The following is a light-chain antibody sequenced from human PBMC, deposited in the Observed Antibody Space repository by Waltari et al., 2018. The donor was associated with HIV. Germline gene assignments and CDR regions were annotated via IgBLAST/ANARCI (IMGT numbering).Light chain of an antibody. V-gene: IGKV3-20*01. Sequence: IVLTQSPGTLSLSPGERATLSCRASQSVSSTYLAWYQQKPGQAPRLLMYGASTRATDIPDRFSGSGSGTDFTLTISRLEPEDFAVYYCQQYGRPPRTFGRGTKVEIK. CDR3: QQYGRPPRT. CDR2: GAS. CDR1: QSVSSTY. J-gene: IGKJ4*02.